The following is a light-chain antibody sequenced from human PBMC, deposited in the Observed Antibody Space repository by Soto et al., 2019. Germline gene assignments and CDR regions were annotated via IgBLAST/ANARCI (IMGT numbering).Light chain of an antibody. CDR1: SSDVGGSNY. V-gene: IGLV2-14*01. CDR3: SSYKSSSTRRGV. Sequence: QSALTQPASVSGSPGQSITISCTGTSSDVGGSNYVSWYQQHPGKAPKLMIYDVSNRPSGVSNRFSGSKSGNTASLTISGLQADDEADYYCSSYKSSSTRRGVFGTGTKLTVL. CDR2: DVS. J-gene: IGLJ1*01.